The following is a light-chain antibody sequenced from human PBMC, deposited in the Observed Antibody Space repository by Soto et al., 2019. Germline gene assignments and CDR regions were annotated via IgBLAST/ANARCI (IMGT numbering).Light chain of an antibody. J-gene: IGKJ1*01. Sequence: QMTPSPWTASRSVGVKLTITRRASQTISSWLAWYQQKPGKAPKLLIYKASTLTSGVPSRFSGSGSGTEFTLTISSLQPDDFATYYCQHYNSYPEAFGQGTKVDIK. CDR3: QHYNSYPEA. CDR2: KAS. CDR1: QTISSW. V-gene: IGKV1-5*03.